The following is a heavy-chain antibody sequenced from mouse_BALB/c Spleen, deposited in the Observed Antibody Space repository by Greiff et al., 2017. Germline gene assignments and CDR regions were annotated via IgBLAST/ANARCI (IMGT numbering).Heavy chain of an antibody. CDR3: APLLRPLYVGY. CDR2: INPSTGYT. Sequence: QVQLKQSGAELAKPGASVKMSCKASGYTFTSYWLHWVNHRPGQGLEWIGYINPSTGYTEYTQKLKYTAILTADKSSSTAYMQLSSLTSEDSAVYYCAPLLRPLYVGYWGEGTTLTVST. D-gene: IGHD1-1*01. CDR1: GYTFTSYW. J-gene: IGHJ2*01. V-gene: IGHV1-7*01.